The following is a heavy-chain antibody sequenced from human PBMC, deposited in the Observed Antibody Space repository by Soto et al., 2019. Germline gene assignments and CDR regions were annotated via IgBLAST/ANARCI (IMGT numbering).Heavy chain of an antibody. D-gene: IGHD3-10*01. J-gene: IGHJ5*02. V-gene: IGHV3-15*07. CDR1: GFTFGNAW. CDR3: TQLDSYYSRRP. Sequence: EVQMVESGGGLVKPGWSLRPSCAASGFTFGNAWMNWVCLAPGKWLAWIDRRTSKTDGGTTDYAAPVKVRFTISRGDSKNTVYLQMNSLQAYDTAAYYWTQLDSYYSRRPWVQRTLVTVS. CDR2: RTSKTDGGTT.